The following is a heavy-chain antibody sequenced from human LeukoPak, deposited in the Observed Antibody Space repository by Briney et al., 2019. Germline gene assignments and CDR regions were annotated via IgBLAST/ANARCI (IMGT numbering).Heavy chain of an antibody. Sequence: PGGSLRLSCEASGFTFSNAWMNWVRQAPGKGLEWVGRIYSKTDGGTTEYAAPVKGRFTISRDDSKNTLYLQMTSLNTEDTAVYYCATGSNRYDSSDFDYWGQGTLVTVSS. CDR2: IYSKTDGGTT. CDR1: GFTFSNAW. D-gene: IGHD3-22*01. CDR3: ATGSNRYDSSDFDY. V-gene: IGHV3-15*01. J-gene: IGHJ4*02.